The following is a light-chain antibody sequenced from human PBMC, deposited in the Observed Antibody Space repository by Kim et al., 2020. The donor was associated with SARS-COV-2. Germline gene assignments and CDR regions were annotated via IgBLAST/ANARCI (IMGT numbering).Light chain of an antibody. J-gene: IGKJ2*01. Sequence: RGERATLSCSASQSVSKRLLAGYRQRPGQDPSLLIYGASTRATGIPDRVSGSGSGTDFTLTISRLEPEEFAVYYCQQDGTTPYTFGQGTKLEIK. CDR1: QSVSKRL. CDR3: QQDGTTPYT. CDR2: GAS. V-gene: IGKV3-20*01.